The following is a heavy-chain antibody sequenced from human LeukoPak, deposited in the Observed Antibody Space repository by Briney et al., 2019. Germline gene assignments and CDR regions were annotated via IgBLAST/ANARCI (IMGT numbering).Heavy chain of an antibody. CDR2: INPSNGDT. CDR3: ARVRYRLAETYIDY. CDR1: GYTFVGYY. Sequence: GASVKVSCKAFGYTFVGYYMHWVRQGPGQGLEWMGWINPSNGDTNYAQKFQGRVTMTRDTSISTAYMELSRLRSDDTAVYYCARVRYRLAETYIDYWGQGTLVTVSS. J-gene: IGHJ4*02. D-gene: IGHD3-16*01. V-gene: IGHV1-2*02.